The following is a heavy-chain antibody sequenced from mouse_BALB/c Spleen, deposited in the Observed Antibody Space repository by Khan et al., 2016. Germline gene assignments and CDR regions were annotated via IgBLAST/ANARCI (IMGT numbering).Heavy chain of an antibody. CDR2: ILPGSGST. CDR3: ARENYRAWFAY. D-gene: IGHD2-14*01. CDR1: GYTFSSYW. J-gene: IGHJ3*01. Sequence: QIQLVQSGAELMKPGASVKISCKATGYTFSSYWIEWVKQRPGHGLEWIGEILPGSGSTNYNEKFKVKATFTADTSSNTAYMQLSSRTSEDSAVEYCARENYRAWFAYWGQGTLVTVSA. V-gene: IGHV1-9*01.